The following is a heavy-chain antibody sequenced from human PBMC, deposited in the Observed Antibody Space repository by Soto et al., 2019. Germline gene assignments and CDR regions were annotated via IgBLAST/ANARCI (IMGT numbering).Heavy chain of an antibody. CDR2: IWYDGSNK. Sequence: QVQLVESGGGVVQPGRSLRLSCAASGFTFSSYGMHWVRQAPGKGLEWVAVIWYDGSNKYYADSVKGRFTISRDNSKNPLYLPMNSLRAEDTAVYYCARDGGRSYYYYYMDVWGKGTTVTVSS. D-gene: IGHD3-16*01. V-gene: IGHV3-33*01. CDR3: ARDGGRSYYYYYMDV. J-gene: IGHJ6*03. CDR1: GFTFSSYG.